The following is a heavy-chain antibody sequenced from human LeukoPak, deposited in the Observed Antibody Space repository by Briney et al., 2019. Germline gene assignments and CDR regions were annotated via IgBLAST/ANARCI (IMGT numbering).Heavy chain of an antibody. CDR2: INPSGGST. D-gene: IGHD2-2*01. CDR3: ARGLGRSSSTSWSELYYFDY. Sequence: ASVKVSCKASGYTFTSYYMHWVRQAPGQGLEWMGIINPSGGSTSYAQKFQGRVTMTRDTSTSTAYMELSSLRSEDTAVYYCARGLGRSSSTSWSELYYFDYWGQGTLVTVSS. CDR1: GYTFTSYY. J-gene: IGHJ4*02. V-gene: IGHV1-46*01.